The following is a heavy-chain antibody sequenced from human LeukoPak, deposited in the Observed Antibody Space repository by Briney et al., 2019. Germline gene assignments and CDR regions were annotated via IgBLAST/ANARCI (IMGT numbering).Heavy chain of an antibody. CDR1: GFTLSDCH. CDR3: ARERYRRANSCPGLYAFDY. CDR2: ISSSGGYT. J-gene: IGHJ3*01. Sequence: PGGSLRQSCAASGFTLSDCHSSCIRQAPGRGLEWVSYISSSGGYTKYADSVKGRFTISRDNAKKSLYLRLNSLRAEDTAVYYCARERYRRANSCPGLYAFDYWGQGTTVTVSS. D-gene: IGHD4/OR15-4a*01. V-gene: IGHV3-11*06.